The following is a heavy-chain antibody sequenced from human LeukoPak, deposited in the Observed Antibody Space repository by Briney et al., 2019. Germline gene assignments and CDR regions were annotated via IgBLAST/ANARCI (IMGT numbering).Heavy chain of an antibody. J-gene: IGHJ5*02. Sequence: SETLSLTCAVYGGSFSCYYWSWIRQPPGKELEWIGEINHSGSTNYNPSLKSRVTISVDTSKNQFSLKLSSVTAADTAVYYCARGGIAAAVWFDPWGQGTLVTVSS. CDR2: INHSGST. CDR1: GGSFSCYY. D-gene: IGHD6-13*01. V-gene: IGHV4-34*01. CDR3: ARGGIAAAVWFDP.